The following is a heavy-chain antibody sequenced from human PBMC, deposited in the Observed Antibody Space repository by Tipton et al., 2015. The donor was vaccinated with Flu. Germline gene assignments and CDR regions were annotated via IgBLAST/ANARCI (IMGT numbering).Heavy chain of an antibody. V-gene: IGHV3-7*03. CDR3: ARDRSPGLERLDYYYMDV. J-gene: IGHJ6*03. CDR2: ISQDGSEK. CDR1: GFTFSNYW. Sequence: GSLRLSCAASGFTFSNYWMSWIRQAPRKGLEWVAHISQDGSEKYYVDSVKGRFTISRDNAKKSLYLQMNSLRAEDTAVYYCARDRSPGLERLDYYYMDVWGKGTTVIVSS. D-gene: IGHD3-10*01.